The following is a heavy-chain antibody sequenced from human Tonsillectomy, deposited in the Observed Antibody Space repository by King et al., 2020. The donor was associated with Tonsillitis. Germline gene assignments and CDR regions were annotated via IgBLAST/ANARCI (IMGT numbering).Heavy chain of an antibody. Sequence: VQLVESGGGVVQPGGSLRLSCAASGFTFSSYAMHWVRQAAGKGLVWVAFIRFDGSNKYFADSVKGRFTISRDNSKNTLYLQMNSLRAEDTAVYYCAAWDSGYYVVYWGQGTLVTVSS. CDR2: IRFDGSNK. D-gene: IGHD3-22*01. CDR1: GFTFSSYA. V-gene: IGHV3-30*02. J-gene: IGHJ4*02. CDR3: AAWDSGYYVVY.